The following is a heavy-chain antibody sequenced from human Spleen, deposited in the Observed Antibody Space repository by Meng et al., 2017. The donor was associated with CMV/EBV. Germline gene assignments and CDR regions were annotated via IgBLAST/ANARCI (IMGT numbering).Heavy chain of an antibody. CDR1: GFTFDGYD. Sequence: GESLKISCAASGFTFDGYDMSWVRQAPGKGLEWVSVISWNGDSTGYADSVKGRFTISRDKAKNTLYLQMNSLRAEDTALYYCAGDPLAGGMYVWGQGTTVTVSS. CDR2: ISWNGDST. CDR3: AGDPLAGGMYV. V-gene: IGHV3-20*04. J-gene: IGHJ6*02. D-gene: IGHD3-10*01.